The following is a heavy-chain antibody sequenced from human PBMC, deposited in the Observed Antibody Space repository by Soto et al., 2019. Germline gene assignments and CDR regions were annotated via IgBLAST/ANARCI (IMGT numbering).Heavy chain of an antibody. J-gene: IGHJ3*02. Sequence: SVKVSCKASGGTLSSYAISWVRQAPGQGLEWMGGIIPIFGTANYAQKFQGRVTITADESTSTAYMELSSLRSEDTAVYYCARLSFGELFSSAFDIWGQGTMVTVS. CDR1: GGTLSSYA. D-gene: IGHD3-10*01. V-gene: IGHV1-69*13. CDR2: IIPIFGTA. CDR3: ARLSFGELFSSAFDI.